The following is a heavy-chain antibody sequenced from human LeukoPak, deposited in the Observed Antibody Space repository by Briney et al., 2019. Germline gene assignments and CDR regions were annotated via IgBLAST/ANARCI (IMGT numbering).Heavy chain of an antibody. D-gene: IGHD1-1*01. CDR3: ARDLGELEWSYYFDY. V-gene: IGHV1-18*01. J-gene: IGHJ4*02. Sequence: ASVKVSCKASGYTFTSYGISWVRQAPGQGLEWMGWISAYKGNTNYAQKLQGRVTMTTDTSTTTAYMELRSLRSDHTAVYYCARDLGELEWSYYFDYWGQGTLVAVSS. CDR2: ISAYKGNT. CDR1: GYTFTSYG.